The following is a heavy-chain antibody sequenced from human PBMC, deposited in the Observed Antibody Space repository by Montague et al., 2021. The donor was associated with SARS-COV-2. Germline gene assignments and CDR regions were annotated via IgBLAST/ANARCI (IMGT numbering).Heavy chain of an antibody. CDR3: AKDRQLVGDDAFDI. V-gene: IGHV3-23*01. J-gene: IGHJ3*02. D-gene: IGHD6-13*01. CDR1: GSPFSSYA. Sequence: SQRLSCAASGSPFSSYAMSWVRPAPGKGLEWVSTISISDGNTYYSDSVKGRFTISRDKSKNTLYLQMNSLRAEDTAVYYCAKDRQLVGDDAFDIWGQGTMVTVSS. CDR2: ISISDGNT.